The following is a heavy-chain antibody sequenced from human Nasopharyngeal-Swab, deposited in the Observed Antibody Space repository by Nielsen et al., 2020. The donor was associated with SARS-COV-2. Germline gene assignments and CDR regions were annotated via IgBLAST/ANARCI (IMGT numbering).Heavy chain of an antibody. CDR1: GFTFSSYA. V-gene: IGHV3-30*04. CDR3: ARDPDYGDYVDY. J-gene: IGHJ4*02. CDR2: ISYDGSNK. D-gene: IGHD4-17*01. Sequence: GGSLRLSCAASGFTFSSYAMHWVRQAPGKGLEWVAVISYDGSNKYYADSVKGRFTISRDNSKNTLYLQMNSLRADDTAVYYCARDPDYGDYVDYWGQGTLVTVSS.